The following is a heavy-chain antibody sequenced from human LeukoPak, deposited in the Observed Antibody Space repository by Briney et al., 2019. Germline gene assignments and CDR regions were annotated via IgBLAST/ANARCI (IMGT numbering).Heavy chain of an antibody. CDR1: GFTVSSNY. J-gene: IGHJ4*02. Sequence: GGSLRLSCAASGFTVSSNYMSWVRQAPGKGLEWVSVIYSGGSTYYADSVKGRFTISRDNSKNTLYLQMNSLRAEDTAVYYCARDLDYYDSSVWGQGTLVTVSS. CDR3: ARDLDYYDSSV. CDR2: IYSGGST. V-gene: IGHV3-66*01. D-gene: IGHD3-22*01.